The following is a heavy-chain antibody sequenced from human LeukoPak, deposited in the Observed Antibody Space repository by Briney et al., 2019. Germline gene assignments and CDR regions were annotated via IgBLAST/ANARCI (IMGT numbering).Heavy chain of an antibody. D-gene: IGHD5-18*01. CDR3: ARHDTAMATDYGMDV. J-gene: IGHJ6*02. V-gene: IGHV3-53*01. CDR1: GFTVSSNY. Sequence: PGGSLRLSCAASGFTVSSNYMSWVRQAPGKGLEWVSVIYSGGSTYYADSVKGRFTISRDNSKNTLYLQMNSLRAEDTAVYYCARHDTAMATDYGMDVWGQGTTVTVSS. CDR2: IYSGGST.